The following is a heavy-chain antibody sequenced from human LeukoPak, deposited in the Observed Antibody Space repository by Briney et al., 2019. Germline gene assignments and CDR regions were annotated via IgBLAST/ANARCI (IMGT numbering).Heavy chain of an antibody. CDR2: IYYSGST. Sequence: SETLSLTCTVSGGSISSGGYYWSWIRQHPGKGLEWIGYIYYSGSTYYNPSLKSRVTISVDTSKNQFSLKLSSVTAADTAVYYCARLSTMIAANSFDYWGQGTLVTVSS. V-gene: IGHV4-31*03. CDR1: GGSISSGGYY. D-gene: IGHD3-22*01. J-gene: IGHJ4*02. CDR3: ARLSTMIAANSFDY.